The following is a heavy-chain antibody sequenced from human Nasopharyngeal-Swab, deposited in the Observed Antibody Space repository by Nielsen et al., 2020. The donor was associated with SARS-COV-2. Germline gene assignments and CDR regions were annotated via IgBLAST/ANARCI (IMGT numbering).Heavy chain of an antibody. CDR3: TRVAPVVSTFDY. CDR2: IRSKAYGGTT. J-gene: IGHJ4*02. D-gene: IGHD3-22*01. V-gene: IGHV3-49*04. CDR1: GFTFGDYA. Sequence: GGSLRLSCTASGFTFGDYAMSWVRQAPGKGLEWVGFIRSKAYGGTTEYAASVKGRFTISRDDSKSIAYLQMNSLKTEDTAVYYCTRVAPVVSTFDYWGQGTLVTVSS.